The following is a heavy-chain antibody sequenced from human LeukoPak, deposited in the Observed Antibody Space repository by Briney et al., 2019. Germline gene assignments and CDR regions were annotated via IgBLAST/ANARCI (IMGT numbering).Heavy chain of an antibody. V-gene: IGHV3-23*01. D-gene: IGHD7-27*01. Sequence: GGSLRLSCAASGFTFSSYAMSWVRQAPGKGLEWVSAISGSGASTYYADSVKGRFTISRDNSKNTLYLQMNSLRAEDTAVYYCAKPNNNWGSPFDYWGQGTLVTVSS. CDR3: AKPNNNWGSPFDY. CDR2: ISGSGAST. CDR1: GFTFSSYA. J-gene: IGHJ4*02.